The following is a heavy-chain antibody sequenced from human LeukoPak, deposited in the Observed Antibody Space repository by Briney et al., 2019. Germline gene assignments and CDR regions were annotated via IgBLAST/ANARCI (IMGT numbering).Heavy chain of an antibody. CDR2: ISGSGGST. Sequence: GGSLRLSCAASGFTFSSYAMSWVRQAPGRGLEWVSAISGSGGSTYYADSVKGRFTISRDNSKNTLYLQMNSRRAEDTAVYYCAKDRSRVYYYYMDVWGKGTTVTVSS. CDR1: GFTFSSYA. J-gene: IGHJ6*03. V-gene: IGHV3-23*01. CDR3: AKDRSRVYYYYMDV.